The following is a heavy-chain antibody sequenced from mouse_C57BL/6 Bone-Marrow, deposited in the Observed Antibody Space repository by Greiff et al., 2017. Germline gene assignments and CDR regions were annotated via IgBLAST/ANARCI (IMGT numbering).Heavy chain of an antibody. CDR2: IYPRSGNT. CDR1: GYTFTSYG. V-gene: IGHV1-81*01. CDR3: ARRDRGLGLDY. Sequence: QVHVKQSGAELARPGASVKLSCKASGYTFTSYGISWVKQRTGQGLEWIGEIYPRSGNTYYNEKFKGKATLTADKSSSTAYMELRSLTSEDSAVYFCARRDRGLGLDYWGQGTTLTVSS. D-gene: IGHD4-1*01. J-gene: IGHJ2*01.